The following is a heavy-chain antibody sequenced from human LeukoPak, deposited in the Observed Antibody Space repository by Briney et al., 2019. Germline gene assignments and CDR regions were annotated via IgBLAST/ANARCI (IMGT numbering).Heavy chain of an antibody. CDR2: INPNSGDT. J-gene: IGHJ5*02. CDR3: ARGSIVVVPAASVFDP. CDR1: GYTLTGYY. D-gene: IGHD2-2*01. V-gene: IGHV1-2*02. Sequence: ASVKVSCKASGYTLTGYYLHWVRQAPRQGLEWMGWINPNSGDTNFAQKFQGRVTMTRDTSISTAYMELSRLRSDDTAVYYCARGSIVVVPAASVFDPWGQGTLLTVSS.